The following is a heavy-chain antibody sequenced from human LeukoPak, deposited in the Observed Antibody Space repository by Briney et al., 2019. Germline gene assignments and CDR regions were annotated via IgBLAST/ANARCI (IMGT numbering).Heavy chain of an antibody. Sequence: GGSLRLSCAASGFTFSSYGMHWVRRAPGKGLEWVSFISYDGSNKYYADSVKGRFTISRDNSKNTLYLQMSSLRAEDTAVYYCAKDPCSGGSCYWIDYWGQGTLVTVSS. V-gene: IGHV3-30*18. CDR3: AKDPCSGGSCYWIDY. D-gene: IGHD2-15*01. J-gene: IGHJ4*02. CDR2: ISYDGSNK. CDR1: GFTFSSYG.